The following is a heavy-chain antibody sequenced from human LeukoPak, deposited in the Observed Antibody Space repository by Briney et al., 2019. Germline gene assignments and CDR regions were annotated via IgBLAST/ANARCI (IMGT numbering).Heavy chain of an antibody. CDR2: ISASAGTT. CDR3: AKYPASYEYYFDY. CDR1: GFTFSGYA. Sequence: GGSLRLSCAASGFTFSGYAMSWVRQAPGKGPEWVSSISASAGTTYYADSVKGRFTISRDNSKNTLDLQMNSLRAEDTAVYYCAKYPASYEYYFDYWGQGTLVTVSS. J-gene: IGHJ4*02. D-gene: IGHD5-12*01. V-gene: IGHV3-23*01.